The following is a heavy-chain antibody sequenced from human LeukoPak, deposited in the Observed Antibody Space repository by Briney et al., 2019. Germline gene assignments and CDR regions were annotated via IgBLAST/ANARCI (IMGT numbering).Heavy chain of an antibody. CDR2: ISGSSGYI. CDR1: GFTFSGYS. D-gene: IGHD2-21*01. CDR3: AREGIAMTLAY. J-gene: IGHJ4*02. Sequence: PGGSLRLSCAASGFTFSGYSMNWVRQAPGKGLEWVSSISGSSGYIYYADSVKGRFTISRDNAKNSLYLQMNSLRAEDTAVYYCAREGIAMTLAYWGQGTLVTVSS. V-gene: IGHV3-21*01.